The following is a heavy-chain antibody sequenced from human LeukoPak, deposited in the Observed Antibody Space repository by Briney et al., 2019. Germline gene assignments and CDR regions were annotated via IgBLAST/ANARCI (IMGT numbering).Heavy chain of an antibody. CDR2: ISYSGGST. CDR1: GLTFSSYA. D-gene: IGHD1-26*01. Sequence: GGSLRLSCAASGLTFSSYAMNWVRQAPGKGLEWVSTISYSGGSTYYVDSVKGRFTISRDNSENTLYLQLNSLRAEDTAVYYCANAASGSYLYYFDYWGQGTLVTVSS. CDR3: ANAASGSYLYYFDY. J-gene: IGHJ4*02. V-gene: IGHV3-23*01.